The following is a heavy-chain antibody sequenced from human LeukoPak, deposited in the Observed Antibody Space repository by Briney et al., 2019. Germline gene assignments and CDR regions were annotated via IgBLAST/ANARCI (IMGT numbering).Heavy chain of an antibody. Sequence: GGSLRLSCAASGFTFSGSAMHWVRQASGKGLEWVGRIRGKANSYATAYAASVKGRFTISRDDSKNTAYLQMNSLKTEDTAVYYCTRHGASVLYPGIAVAGKRGDYYYGMDVWGQGTTVTVSS. CDR2: IRGKANSYAT. V-gene: IGHV3-73*01. J-gene: IGHJ6*02. CDR3: TRHGASVLYPGIAVAGKRGDYYYGMDV. D-gene: IGHD6-19*01. CDR1: GFTFSGSA.